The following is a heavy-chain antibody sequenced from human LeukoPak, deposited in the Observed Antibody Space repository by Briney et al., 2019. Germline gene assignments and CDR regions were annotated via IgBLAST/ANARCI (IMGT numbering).Heavy chain of an antibody. CDR3: ARGRSYGFDLDS. J-gene: IGHJ5*02. V-gene: IGHV4-61*01. CDR2: KYYSGST. CDR1: GVSINTCCFY. D-gene: IGHD5-18*01. Sequence: SETLSLTCDVSGVSINTCCFYWTWIRQPPGKGLEWIGYKYYSGSTRYNSSLRSRLTISLVSSKNQFSLRLTSVTAADTAVYYCARGRSYGFDLDSWGAGGLVIVSS.